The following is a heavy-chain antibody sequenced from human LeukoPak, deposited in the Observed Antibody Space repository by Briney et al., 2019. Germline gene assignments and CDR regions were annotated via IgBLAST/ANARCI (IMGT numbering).Heavy chain of an antibody. D-gene: IGHD1-26*01. CDR3: ARDLVEGSYYGGY. CDR2: ISAYNGNT. V-gene: IGHV1-18*01. Sequence: RASVKVSCKASGYTFTNYGISWVRQAPGQGLEWMGWISAYNGNTNYAQIPQGRVTMTTDTSTSTAYMELRSLRSDDTAVYYCARDLVEGSYYGGYWGQGTLVTVSS. J-gene: IGHJ4*02. CDR1: GYTFTNYG.